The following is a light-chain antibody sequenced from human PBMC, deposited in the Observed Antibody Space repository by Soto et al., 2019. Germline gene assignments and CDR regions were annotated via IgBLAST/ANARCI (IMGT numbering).Light chain of an antibody. CDR3: GTWDSSLSAVV. J-gene: IGLJ2*01. V-gene: IGLV1-51*01. CDR2: DNN. Sequence: QSVLTQPPSVSAAPGQTVTISCSGSSSNIGNNYVSWYQQLPGTAPKLLIYDNNKRPSGIPDRFSGSKSGTSATLGITGLQTGDEADYYCGTWDSSLSAVVFGGGTKLHRP. CDR1: SSNIGNNY.